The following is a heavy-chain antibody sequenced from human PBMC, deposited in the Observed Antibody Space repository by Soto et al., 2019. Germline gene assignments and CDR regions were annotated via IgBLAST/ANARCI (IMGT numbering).Heavy chain of an antibody. CDR3: VSGSDDYIWGRGGLFAY. Sequence: EVQLVESGGGLVKPGGSLRLSCAASGFTFSSYSMNWVRQAPGKGLEWVSSISSSSSYIYYADSVKGRFTISRDNAKNSLYLQMNSLRAEHTAVYYCVSGSDDYIWGRGGLFAYWGQGTLVTVSS. CDR1: GFTFSSYS. V-gene: IGHV3-21*01. J-gene: IGHJ4*02. D-gene: IGHD3-16*01. CDR2: ISSSSSYI.